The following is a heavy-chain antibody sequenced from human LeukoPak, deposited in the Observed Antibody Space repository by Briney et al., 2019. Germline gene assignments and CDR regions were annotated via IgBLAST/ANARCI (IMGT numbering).Heavy chain of an antibody. CDR1: GDGFSSNSVT. D-gene: IGHD5-12*01. V-gene: IGHV6-1*01. CDR2: TYYRSKWYN. J-gene: IGHJ4*02. CDR3: ARDRGGYRRKTTGLDY. Sequence: SQTLSLTCAISGDGFSSNSVTWNWIRQSPSRGLEWLGRTYYRSKWYNDYAVSVKSRITINPDTSKNQFSLQLNSVTPEDTAVYYCARDRGGYRRKTTGLDYWGQGTLVTVSS.